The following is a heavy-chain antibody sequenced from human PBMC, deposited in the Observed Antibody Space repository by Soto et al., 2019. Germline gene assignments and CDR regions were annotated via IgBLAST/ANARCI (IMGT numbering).Heavy chain of an antibody. J-gene: IGHJ3*02. V-gene: IGHV3-7*04. CDR1: GLTFNNYW. D-gene: IGHD2-15*01. CDR3: ARELVLGLKSAFDM. Sequence: EVQLLEAGGGLVQPGGSLRLSCAASGLTFNNYWMSWVRQAPGKGLEWVANIKGDGSEKCYGDYGKGRFTISRDNAKNARYLHMNSRRDEDTAVYFCARELVLGLKSAFDMWGQGTLVTVSS. CDR2: IKGDGSEK.